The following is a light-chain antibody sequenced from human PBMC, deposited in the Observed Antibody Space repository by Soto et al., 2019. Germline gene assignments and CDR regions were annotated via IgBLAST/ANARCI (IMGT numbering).Light chain of an antibody. CDR1: SSDVGAYNY. CDR2: DVS. V-gene: IGLV2-14*03. Sequence: QSALTQPASVSGSPGQSITISCTGTSSDVGAYNYVSWYQQHPDKAPKLMIYDVSNRPSGVSNRFSGSKSGNTASLTISGRQAEDEADYYCSSYTRSSSVVFGGGTKLTVL. J-gene: IGLJ2*01. CDR3: SSYTRSSSVV.